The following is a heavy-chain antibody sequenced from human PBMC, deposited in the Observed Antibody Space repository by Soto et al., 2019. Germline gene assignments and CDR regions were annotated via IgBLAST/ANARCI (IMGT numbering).Heavy chain of an antibody. D-gene: IGHD3-22*01. CDR3: ARDSDSSGVQPYFDY. CDR1: GFTFSSYG. V-gene: IGHV3-33*01. Sequence: QVQLVESGGGVVQTGRSLRLSCAPSGFTFSSYGMHGVRQAPGKGLEWVAVIWHDGSNKYYADSVKGRFTISRDNSNNTLYLQMNSLRAEDTAVYYCARDSDSSGVQPYFDYGGQGTLVTVSS. J-gene: IGHJ4*02. CDR2: IWHDGSNK.